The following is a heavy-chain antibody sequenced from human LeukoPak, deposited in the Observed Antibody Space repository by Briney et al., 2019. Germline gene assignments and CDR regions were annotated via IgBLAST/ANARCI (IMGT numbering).Heavy chain of an antibody. D-gene: IGHD3-3*01. CDR3: ATVTVGYDFWSGYYPPDGGDDAFDI. V-gene: IGHV4-39*07. J-gene: IGHJ3*02. Sequence: PSETLSLTCTVSGGSISSSNYYWGWIRQPPGKGLEWIGSIYYSGNTYYNPSLKSRVTISVDTSKNQFSLKLSSVTAADTAVYYCATVTVGYDFWSGYYPPDGGDDAFDIWGQGTMVTVSS. CDR2: IYYSGNT. CDR1: GGSISSSNYY.